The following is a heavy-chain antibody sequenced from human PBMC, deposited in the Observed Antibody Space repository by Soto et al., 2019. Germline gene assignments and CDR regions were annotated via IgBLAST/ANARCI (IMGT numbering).Heavy chain of an antibody. D-gene: IGHD6-13*01. V-gene: IGHV3-23*01. CDR2: LSDSGDSI. J-gene: IGHJ4*02. Sequence: GGSLRLSCTASGFTFSSHAMTWVRQAPGKGLEWVSGLSDSGDSIYYADSVKGRFTIYRDNSMNTLYLQMNTLRVEDTAVYYCAKVSSSWYAGFFDLWGQGTLVTVSS. CDR1: GFTFSSHA. CDR3: AKVSSSWYAGFFDL.